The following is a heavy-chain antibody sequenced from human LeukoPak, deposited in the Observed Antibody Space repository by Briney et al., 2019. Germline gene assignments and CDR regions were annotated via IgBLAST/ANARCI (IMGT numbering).Heavy chain of an antibody. Sequence: ASVKVSCKTSGYTFDSYGISWGRQAPGQGLEWLGGISGLNGATNYAQKMQGRVIMTTDAYTTTADMELRNLTSDDTAVYYCARVIWSGYNAYMDIWGEGTPVSVSS. J-gene: IGHJ6*03. CDR3: ARVIWSGYNAYMDI. D-gene: IGHD3-3*01. CDR2: ISGLNGAT. CDR1: GYTFDSYG. V-gene: IGHV1-18*01.